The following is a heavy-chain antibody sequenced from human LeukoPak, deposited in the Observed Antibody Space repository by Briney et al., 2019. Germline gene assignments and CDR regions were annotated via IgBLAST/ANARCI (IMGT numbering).Heavy chain of an antibody. CDR3: ARDNPDSVFPDYFDY. CDR2: IWYDGSNK. J-gene: IGHJ4*02. Sequence: GGSLRLSCAASGFTFSSFGMHWVRQAPGKGLEWVAVIWYDGSNKYYADSVKGRFTISRDNSKNTLYLQMNSLRAEDTAVYYCARDNPDSVFPDYFDYWGQGTLVTVSS. V-gene: IGHV3-33*01. CDR1: GFTFSSFG. D-gene: IGHD2-21*01.